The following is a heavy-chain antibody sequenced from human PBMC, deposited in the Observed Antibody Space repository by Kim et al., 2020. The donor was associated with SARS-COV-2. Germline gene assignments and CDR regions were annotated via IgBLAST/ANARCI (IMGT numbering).Heavy chain of an antibody. CDR2: ISAYNGNT. CDR1: GYTFTSYG. Sequence: ASVKVSCKASGYTFTSYGISWVRQAPGQGLEWMGWISAYNGNTNYAQKLQGRVTMTTDTSTSTAYMELRSLRSDDTAVYYCARDMVSLGRGIWFGELFDYGMDVWGQGTTVTVSS. CDR3: ARDMVSLGRGIWFGELFDYGMDV. J-gene: IGHJ6*02. V-gene: IGHV1-18*01. D-gene: IGHD3-10*01.